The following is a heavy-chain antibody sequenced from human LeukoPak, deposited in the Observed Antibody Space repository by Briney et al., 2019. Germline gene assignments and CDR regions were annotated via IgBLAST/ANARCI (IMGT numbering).Heavy chain of an antibody. CDR3: TTDLDFWSGNDIDY. Sequence: GASLRLSCVTSGFTFSGFVMSWVRQAPGKGLEWVGRIKSKTDGGTTDYAAPVKGRFTISRDDSKNTLYLQMNSLKTEDTAVYYCTTDLDFWSGNDIDYWGQGTLVTVSS. D-gene: IGHD3-3*01. CDR1: GFTFSGFV. CDR2: IKSKTDGGTT. J-gene: IGHJ4*02. V-gene: IGHV3-15*01.